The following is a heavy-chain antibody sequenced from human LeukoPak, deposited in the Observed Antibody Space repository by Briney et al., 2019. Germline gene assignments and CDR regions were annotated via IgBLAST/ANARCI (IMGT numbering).Heavy chain of an antibody. Sequence: GRSLRLSCAASGLTFIDSAIPWVRQAPGKGLEWVAFISHDGSNKYYTDSVKGRFTISRDNSKNTVSLQMNSLRADDTAIYYCARAHRYGSGWFDYWGQGTLVTVSS. CDR2: ISHDGSNK. D-gene: IGHD6-19*01. CDR1: GLTFIDSA. J-gene: IGHJ4*02. V-gene: IGHV3-30-3*01. CDR3: ARAHRYGSGWFDY.